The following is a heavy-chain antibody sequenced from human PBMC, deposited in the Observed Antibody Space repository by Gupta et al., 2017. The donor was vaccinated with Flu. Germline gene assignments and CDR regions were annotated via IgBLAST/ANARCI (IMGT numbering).Heavy chain of an antibody. CDR2: IYPNGGRT. J-gene: IGHJ4*02. CDR1: GYNFIANY. CDR3: ARDSEGFDF. V-gene: IGHV1-46*01. Sequence: QAQLVQSGSEVKKPGASVKVSCKASGYNFIANYLHWVRQAPGKGLQWMGVIYPNGGRTAYSPKFQGRLTMTMDTSTSTVYMDLRNLRSEDTAIYYCARDSEGFDFWGQGTLVSVSS.